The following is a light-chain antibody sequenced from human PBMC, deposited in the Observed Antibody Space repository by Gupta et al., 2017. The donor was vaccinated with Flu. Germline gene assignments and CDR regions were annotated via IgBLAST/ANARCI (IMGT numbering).Light chain of an antibody. Sequence: SRSDSGGYNYVSWYQQNPGKAPKLIIYDDTTRSSGVSDRFSGSKSGNTASLTISGVQAEDEAEYYCNSYKSSSNLWVFGTGTKLTVL. J-gene: IGLJ1*01. V-gene: IGLV2-14*04. CDR1: RSDSGGYNY. CDR2: DDT. CDR3: NSYKSSSNLWV.